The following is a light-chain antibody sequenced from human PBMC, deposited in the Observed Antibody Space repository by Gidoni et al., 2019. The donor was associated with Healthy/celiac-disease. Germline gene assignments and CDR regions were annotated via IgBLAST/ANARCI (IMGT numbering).Light chain of an antibody. J-gene: IGLJ1*01. CDR2: DVS. Sequence: QSALTQPRSVSGSPGQSVTISCTGPSSDVGGYHYVSWYHQHPGKAPKLMIYDVSKRPSGVPDRFSGSKSGNTASLTISGLQAEDEADYYCCSYAGSSPFVFGTGTKVTVL. V-gene: IGLV2-11*01. CDR1: SSDVGGYHY. CDR3: CSYAGSSPFV.